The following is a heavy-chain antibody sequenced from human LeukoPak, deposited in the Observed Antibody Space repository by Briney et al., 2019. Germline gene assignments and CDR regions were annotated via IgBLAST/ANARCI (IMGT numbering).Heavy chain of an antibody. D-gene: IGHD3-9*01. CDR3: ARGHYYEILTCYYGPPFDY. CDR2: INSAGSTI. V-gene: IGHV3-48*03. J-gene: IGHJ4*02. CDR1: GFTFSGYE. Sequence: GGSLRLSCAASGFTFSGYEMNWVPQAPGKGLEWVSYINSAGSTIYYADSVKGGFTISRDNAKNSLYLQMNSLGAEATAVYYRARGHYYEILTCYYGPPFDYWGQATLIPVSS.